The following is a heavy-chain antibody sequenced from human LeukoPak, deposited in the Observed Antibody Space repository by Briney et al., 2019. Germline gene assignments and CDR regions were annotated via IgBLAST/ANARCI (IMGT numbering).Heavy chain of an antibody. CDR3: ARQVLAVDAFEI. CDR1: GGSISSSSYY. V-gene: IGHV4-39*01. D-gene: IGHD6-19*01. CDR2: MYYGGST. J-gene: IGHJ3*02. Sequence: PSETLSLTCTVSGGSISSSSYYWGWIRQPPGKGLEWIGSMYYGGSTFYNPSLKSQVAISGDTSKNQFSLKLSYVTAANTAIYYCARQVLAVDAFEIWGQGTMVTVSS.